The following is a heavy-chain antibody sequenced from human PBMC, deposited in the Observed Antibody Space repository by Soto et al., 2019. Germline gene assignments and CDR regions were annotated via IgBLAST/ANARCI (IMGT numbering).Heavy chain of an antibody. CDR3: ARGTAMVIREMATTPYYGMDV. D-gene: IGHD5-18*01. J-gene: IGHJ6*01. CDR2: IIPIFGTA. V-gene: IGHV1-69*13. Sequence: SVKVSCKAYGGPFSSYAISLVRQAPGQGLEWMGGIIPIFGTANYAQKFQGRVTITADESTSTAYMELSSLRSEDTAVYYCARGTAMVIREMATTPYYGMDVWGQGTTVTVSS. CDR1: GGPFSSYA.